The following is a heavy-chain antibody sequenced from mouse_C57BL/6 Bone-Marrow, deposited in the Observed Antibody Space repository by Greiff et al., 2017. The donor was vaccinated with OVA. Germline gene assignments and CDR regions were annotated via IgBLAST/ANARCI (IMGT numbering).Heavy chain of an antibody. CDR1: GYAFSSSW. D-gene: IGHD4-1*01. CDR3: ARGELVYCDY. V-gene: IGHV1-82*01. Sequence: QVQLQQSGPELVKPGASVKISCKASGYAFSSSWMNWVKQRPGKGLEWIGRIYPGDGDTNYNGKFKGKATLTADKSSSTAYMQLSSLTSEDSAVYLCARGELVYCDYWGQGTTLTVSS. J-gene: IGHJ2*01. CDR2: IYPGDGDT.